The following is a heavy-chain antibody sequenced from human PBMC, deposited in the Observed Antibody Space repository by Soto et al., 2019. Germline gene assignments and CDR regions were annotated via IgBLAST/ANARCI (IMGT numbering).Heavy chain of an antibody. J-gene: IGHJ4*02. V-gene: IGHV3-23*01. D-gene: IGHD5-12*01. Sequence: LSLTCAASGFTFSSYAMSWVRQAPGKGLEWVSAISGSGGSTYYADSVKGRFTISRDNSKNTLYLQMNSLRAEDTAVYYCAKGPYSGYPPDYWGQGTLVTVSS. CDR3: AKGPYSGYPPDY. CDR2: ISGSGGST. CDR1: GFTFSSYA.